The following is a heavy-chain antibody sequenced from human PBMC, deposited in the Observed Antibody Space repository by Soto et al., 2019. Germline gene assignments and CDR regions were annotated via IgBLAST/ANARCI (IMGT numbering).Heavy chain of an antibody. CDR2: IRSKANSYAT. Sequence: EVQLVESGGGLVQPGGSLKLSCAASGFTFSDSAIHWVRQTSGKGLEWVGRIRSKANSYATAYAASVTGRVTISRDDSKNTAYPQMNSLKTEDTAVYYCTRHVADYWGQGTLVTVSS. CDR1: GFTFSDSA. V-gene: IGHV3-73*02. J-gene: IGHJ4*02. CDR3: TRHVADY.